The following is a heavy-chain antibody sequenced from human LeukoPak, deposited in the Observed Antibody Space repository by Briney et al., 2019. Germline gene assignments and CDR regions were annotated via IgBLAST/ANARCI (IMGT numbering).Heavy chain of an antibody. CDR3: ARDREGESYPSNPDLDY. J-gene: IGHJ4*02. Sequence: GASVKVSCKASGYTFTSYYMHRVRQAPGQGLEWMGIINPSGGSTSYAQKFQGRVTMTRDTSTSTVYMELSSLRSEDTAVYYCARDREGESYPSNPDLDYWGQGTLVTVSS. D-gene: IGHD3-10*01. CDR2: INPSGGST. V-gene: IGHV1-46*01. CDR1: GYTFTSYY.